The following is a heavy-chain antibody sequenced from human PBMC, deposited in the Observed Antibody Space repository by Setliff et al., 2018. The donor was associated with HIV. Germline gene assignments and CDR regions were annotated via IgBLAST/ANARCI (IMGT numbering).Heavy chain of an antibody. V-gene: IGHV4-38-2*01. Sequence: SETLSLTCAVSGYSIRSGYYWGWIRQSPGKGLEWIGTMFRTGTSYYNPSLTSRVTISQDTSKNQFSLELTSVTAADTAVYYCATVDGTRYLDYWGQGRLVTVSS. CDR1: GYSIRSGYY. D-gene: IGHD1-1*01. CDR3: ATVDGTRYLDY. CDR2: MFRTGTS. J-gene: IGHJ4*02.